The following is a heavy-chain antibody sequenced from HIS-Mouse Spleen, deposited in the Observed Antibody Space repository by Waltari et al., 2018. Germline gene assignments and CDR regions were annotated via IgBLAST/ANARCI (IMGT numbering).Heavy chain of an antibody. V-gene: IGHV4-39*07. Sequence: QQQLQESGPALVKPPGTLSLTCTVSASSLSSSRYYLGWLRQPPGKGVEWIGSIYYSGSTYYNPSLKSRVTISVDTSKNQFSLKLSSVTAADTAVYYCAREIPYSSSWYDWYFDLWGRGTLVTVSS. J-gene: IGHJ2*01. D-gene: IGHD6-13*01. CDR1: ASSLSSSRYY. CDR2: IYYSGST. CDR3: AREIPYSSSWYDWYFDL.